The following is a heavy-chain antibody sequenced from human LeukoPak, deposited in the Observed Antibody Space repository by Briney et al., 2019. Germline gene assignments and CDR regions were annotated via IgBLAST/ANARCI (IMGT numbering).Heavy chain of an antibody. D-gene: IGHD3-3*01. CDR1: GGSFSGYY. J-gene: IGHJ5*02. V-gene: IGHV4-34*01. Sequence: SETLSLTCAVYGGSFSGYYWSWIRQPPGKGLEWIGEINHSGSTNYNPSLKSRVTISVDTSKNQFSLKLSSVTAADTAVYYCARGQAVYGFWSGYTYNWFDPWGQGTLVTVSS. CDR2: INHSGST. CDR3: ARGQAVYGFWSGYTYNWFDP.